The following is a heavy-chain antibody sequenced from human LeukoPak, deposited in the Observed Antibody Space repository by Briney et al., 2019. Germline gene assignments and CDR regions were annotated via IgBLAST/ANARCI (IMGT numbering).Heavy chain of an antibody. Sequence: PSETLSLTCAVYGGSFSGYYWSWIRQPPGKGLEWIGETNHSGSTNYNPSLKSRVTISVDTSKNQFSLKLRSVTAADTAVYFCARGEGRGYSYDYGFDIWGQGTMVTVSS. CDR1: GGSFSGYY. CDR3: ARGEGRGYSYDYGFDI. CDR2: TNHSGST. J-gene: IGHJ3*02. V-gene: IGHV4-34*01. D-gene: IGHD5-18*01.